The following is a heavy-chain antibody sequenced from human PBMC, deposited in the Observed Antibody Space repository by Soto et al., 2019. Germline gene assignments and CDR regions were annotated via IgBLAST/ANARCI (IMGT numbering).Heavy chain of an antibody. CDR2: FRDGGGNK. Sequence: PGGPLRPSCAASAFTSSSYGMPWVPPPPGKGLEWVSVFRDGGGNKHYADSVKGRFTISRDTSKNMLYLQMNSLRAEDTAIYYCAKDSHWAIISPTHDYWGHGTLVTVSS. CDR1: AFTSSSYG. J-gene: IGHJ4*01. CDR3: AKDSHWAIISPTHDY. V-gene: IGHV3-23*01. D-gene: IGHD2-2*01.